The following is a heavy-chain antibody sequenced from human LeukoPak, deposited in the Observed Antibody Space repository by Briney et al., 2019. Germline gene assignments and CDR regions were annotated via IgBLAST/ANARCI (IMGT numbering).Heavy chain of an antibody. J-gene: IGHJ4*02. CDR1: EFTLSSYA. Sequence: GSLRLSCAASEFTLSSYAMSWVRQAPGKGLEWVSGISGSGAGTYYTDSVKGRFTISRDNSKTTLYLQMDSLRADDTAVYYCAKGAVFRYFDWLFNYFDYWGQGTLVTVSS. CDR3: AKGAVFRYFDWLFNYFDY. V-gene: IGHV3-23*01. D-gene: IGHD3-9*01. CDR2: ISGSGAGT.